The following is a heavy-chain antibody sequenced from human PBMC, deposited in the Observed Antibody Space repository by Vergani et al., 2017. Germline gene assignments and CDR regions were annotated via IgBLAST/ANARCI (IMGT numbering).Heavy chain of an antibody. J-gene: IGHJ4*02. V-gene: IGHV3-49*04. D-gene: IGHD4-17*01. CDR1: GFTFGDYA. CDR3: TRAYGDYEGEFDY. Sequence: EVQLLESGGGLVQPGRSLRLSCTASGFTFGDYAMSWVRQAPGKGLEWVGFIRSKAYGGTTEYAASVKGRFTISRDDSKSIAYLQMNSLKTEDTAVYYCTRAYGDYEGEFDYWGQGTLVTVSS. CDR2: IRSKAYGGTT.